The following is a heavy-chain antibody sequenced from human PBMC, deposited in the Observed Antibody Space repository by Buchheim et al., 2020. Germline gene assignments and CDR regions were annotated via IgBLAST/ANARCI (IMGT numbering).Heavy chain of an antibody. CDR2: ISGSGGST. V-gene: IGHV3-23*01. D-gene: IGHD6-19*01. J-gene: IGHJ3*02. CDR3: AKAFTVWEVAAGNGAFDI. Sequence: EVQLLESGGGLVQPGGSLRLSCVASGFTFSSYAMSWVRQAPGKGLEWVSAISGSGGSTYYADSVKGRFTISRDNSKNTLYLQMNSLRAEDTAVYYCAKAFTVWEVAAGNGAFDIWGQGT. CDR1: GFTFSSYA.